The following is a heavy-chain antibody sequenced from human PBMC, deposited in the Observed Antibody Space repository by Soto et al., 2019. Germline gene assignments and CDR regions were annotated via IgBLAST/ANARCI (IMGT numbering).Heavy chain of an antibody. V-gene: IGHV3-23*01. CDR3: AKVPGSGYDTIARNYFDY. CDR1: GFTFSSYA. CDR2: ITGSGVTT. Sequence: GGSLRLSCAASGFTFSSYAMSWVRQAPGKGLEWVSAITGSGVTTYYADSVKGRFTISRDNSKNTLYLQMSSLRADDAAVYYCAKVPGSGYDTIARNYFDYWGQGTLVTVSS. D-gene: IGHD5-12*01. J-gene: IGHJ4*02.